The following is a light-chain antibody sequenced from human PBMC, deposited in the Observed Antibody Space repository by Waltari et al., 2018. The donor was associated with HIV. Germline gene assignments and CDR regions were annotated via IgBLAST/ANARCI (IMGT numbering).Light chain of an antibody. CDR2: WAS. J-gene: IGKJ4*01. CDR3: QQHYILRST. V-gene: IGKV4-1*01. Sequence: DIVMTQSPDSLAVSLGARATFNCTSSRSIFYIRNYLAWYQQKPGQPPKVLIYWASALAFGVPYRFSGSGSGTDFTLTISRVQADDVATYYCQQHYILRSTFGGGIKLEI. CDR1: RSIFYIRNY.